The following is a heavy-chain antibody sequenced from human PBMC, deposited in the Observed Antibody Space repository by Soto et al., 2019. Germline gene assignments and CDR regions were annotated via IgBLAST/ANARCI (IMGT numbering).Heavy chain of an antibody. CDR1: GGFIISDY. CDR2: IYYSGST. J-gene: IGHJ4*02. V-gene: IGHV4-59*08. D-gene: IGHD1-26*01. Sequence: PLETLSLTCTVSGGFIISDYWIWIRQPPGQGLEWIGYIYYSGSTYYNPSLESRVTISQHTSKNQFSLTLSSVTAADTAVYYCARGRHTALLDYWGQGTLVTVSS. CDR3: ARGRHTALLDY.